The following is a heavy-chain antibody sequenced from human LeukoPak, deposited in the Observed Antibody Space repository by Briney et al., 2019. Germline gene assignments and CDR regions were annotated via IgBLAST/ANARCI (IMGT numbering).Heavy chain of an antibody. CDR3: AKSSQLAHFDY. V-gene: IGHV3-33*06. D-gene: IGHD1-1*01. CDR1: GFTFSSYG. Sequence: GGSLRLSCAASGFTFSSYGMHWVRQAPGKGLEWVAVIWYDGSNKYYADSVKGRFTISRDNSKNTLYLQMNSLRAEDTAVYYCAKSSQLAHFDYWGQGTLVTVSS. J-gene: IGHJ4*02. CDR2: IWYDGSNK.